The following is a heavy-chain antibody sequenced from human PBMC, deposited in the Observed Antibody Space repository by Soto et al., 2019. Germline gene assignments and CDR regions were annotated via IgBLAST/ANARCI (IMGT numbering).Heavy chain of an antibody. V-gene: IGHV3-74*01. CDR3: AGPSEYSFFHSYPIHV. D-gene: IGHD2-15*01. CDR1: GFTFSSYW. Sequence: PGGSLRLSCAASGFTFSSYWMHWVRQAPGKGLVWVSRINDDGSKTNYADSVKGRFTISRDNAKNTLYLQMNSLRAEDTAVYYCAGPSEYSFFHSYPIHVWGQGTTVTVSS. CDR2: INDDGSKT. J-gene: IGHJ6*02.